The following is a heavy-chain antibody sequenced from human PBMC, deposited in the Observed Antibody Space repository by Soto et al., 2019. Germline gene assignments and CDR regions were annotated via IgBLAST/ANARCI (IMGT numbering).Heavy chain of an antibody. CDR3: AKSFFYDSSGHTTLFDC. CDR1: GYTFTSYD. D-gene: IGHD3-22*01. J-gene: IGHJ4*02. V-gene: IGHV1-18*04. CDR2: ISAYTGST. Sequence: ASVKVSCKASGYTFTSYDINWVRQAPGQGLEWMGWISAYTGSTNYAQKLQGRVTMTTDTSTSTAYMELRSLRSDDTAVYYCAKSFFYDSSGHTTLFDCRGQGTRVTV.